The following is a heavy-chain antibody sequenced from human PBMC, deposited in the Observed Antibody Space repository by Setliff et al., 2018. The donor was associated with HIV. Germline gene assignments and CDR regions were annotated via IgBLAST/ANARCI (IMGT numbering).Heavy chain of an antibody. J-gene: IGHJ2*01. CDR1: GGSISSSNYY. Sequence: ASETLSLTCTVSGGSISSSNYYWGWIRQSPGRGLEWIGEINQSGNTNFNPSLKSRLIISVDTSKSQFSLKLTSVTAADTALYYCAREGGQGYSGSGSFYHRNFDLWGRGTLVTVSS. D-gene: IGHD3-10*01. CDR3: AREGGQGYSGSGSFYHRNFDL. CDR2: INQSGNT. V-gene: IGHV4-39*07.